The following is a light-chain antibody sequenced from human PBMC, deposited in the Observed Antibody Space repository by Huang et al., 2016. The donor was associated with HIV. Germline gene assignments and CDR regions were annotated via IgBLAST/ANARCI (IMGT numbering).Light chain of an antibody. CDR1: QTVNNNY. Sequence: EIVLTQSPGTLSLSPGERATLSCRASQTVNNNYLAWYRQRSGQAPRRLISGASTRATGIPDRFSGSGSGTDFNFTISGLEPEDSAVYYCQQYDSSPLTFGGGTRVEI. J-gene: IGKJ4*01. CDR3: QQYDSSPLT. CDR2: GAS. V-gene: IGKV3-20*01.